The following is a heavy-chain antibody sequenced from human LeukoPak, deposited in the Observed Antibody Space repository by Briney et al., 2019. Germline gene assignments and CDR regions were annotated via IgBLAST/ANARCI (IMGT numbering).Heavy chain of an antibody. CDR2: IYHSGST. CDR1: GYSISSGYY. D-gene: IGHD2-15*01. CDR3: ARPRGSCSGGSCYYYYFDY. V-gene: IGHV4-38-2*01. Sequence: PSETLSLTCAVSGYSISSGYYWGWIRQPPGKGLEWIGSIYHSGSTYYNPSLKSRVTISVDTSKNQFSLKLSSVTAADTAVYYCARPRGSCSGGSCYYYYFDYWGQETLVTVSS. J-gene: IGHJ4*02.